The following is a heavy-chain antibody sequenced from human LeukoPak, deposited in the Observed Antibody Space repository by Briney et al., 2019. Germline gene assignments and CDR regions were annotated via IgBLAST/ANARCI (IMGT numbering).Heavy chain of an antibody. CDR2: IYHSGST. CDR1: GGSISSGGYS. CDR3: ARSYYYDSSGLSG. D-gene: IGHD3-22*01. V-gene: IGHV4-30-2*01. J-gene: IGHJ4*02. Sequence: PSVTLSLTCAVSGGSISSGGYSWSWIRQPPGKGLEWIGYIYHSGSTYYNPSLKSRVTISVDRSKNQFSLKLSSATAADTAVYYCARSYYYDSSGLSGWGQGTLVTVSS.